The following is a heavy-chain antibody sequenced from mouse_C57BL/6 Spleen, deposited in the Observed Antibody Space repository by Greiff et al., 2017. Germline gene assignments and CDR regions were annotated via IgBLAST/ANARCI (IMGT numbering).Heavy chain of an antibody. CDR1: GYTFTSYW. CDR3: ARSPYYSNYFDD. CDR2: IDPSDSYT. D-gene: IGHD2-5*01. J-gene: IGHJ2*01. Sequence: VQLQQSGAELVMPGASVKLSCKASGYTFTSYWVHWVKQRPGQGLEWIGEIDPSDSYTNYNQKFKGKSTLTVDKSSSTAYMQLSSLTSEDSAVYYCARSPYYSNYFDDWGKGTTLTVSS. V-gene: IGHV1-69*01.